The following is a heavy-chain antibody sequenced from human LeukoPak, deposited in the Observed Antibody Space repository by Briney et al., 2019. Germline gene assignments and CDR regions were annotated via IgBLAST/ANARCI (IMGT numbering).Heavy chain of an antibody. V-gene: IGHV3-23*01. CDR3: AKARRLRGVAGLIDC. Sequence: GGSLRHSCAASLYSFINYVLSWVRPTPGRGVEWVSPIGGGATTYYADYVQCRFTISSHNTKNTPHLKMKSLRGEATAIHYCAKARRLRGVAGLIDCWGQRTLVSVS. CDR2: IGGGATT. J-gene: IGHJ4*02. CDR1: LYSFINYV. D-gene: IGHD6-19*01.